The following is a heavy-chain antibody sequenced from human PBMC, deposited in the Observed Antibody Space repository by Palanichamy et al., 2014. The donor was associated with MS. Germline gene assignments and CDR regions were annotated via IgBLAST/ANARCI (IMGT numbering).Heavy chain of an antibody. CDR2: IKSKAYGGTT. CDR3: TTDTGNNYVTVH. D-gene: IGHD1-1*01. V-gene: IGHV3-15*01. CDR1: GFTFSNAW. Sequence: EVQLVESGGGLVKPGGSLRLSCAASGFTFSNAWMTWVRQAPGKGLEWVGVIKSKAYGGTTDYAAPVKGRFTISRDDSENTVYLQMNSLKTEDTALYYCTTDTGNNYVTVHWGQGTLVTVSS. J-gene: IGHJ4*02.